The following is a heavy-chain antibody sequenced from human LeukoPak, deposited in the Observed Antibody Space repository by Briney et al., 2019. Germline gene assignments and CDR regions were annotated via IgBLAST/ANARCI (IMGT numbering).Heavy chain of an antibody. Sequence: GGSLRLSCTDSGFTFSSYALAWVRQAPGKGLEWVAAVTSRGVGTHYADSVKGRFTISRDNSKNTIDLQMNSLRAEDTAIYYCGSDPNGDYVGALGYRGRGTLVTVSS. CDR3: GSDPNGDYVGALGY. V-gene: IGHV3-23*01. J-gene: IGHJ4*01. D-gene: IGHD4-17*01. CDR2: VTSRGVGT. CDR1: GFTFSSYA.